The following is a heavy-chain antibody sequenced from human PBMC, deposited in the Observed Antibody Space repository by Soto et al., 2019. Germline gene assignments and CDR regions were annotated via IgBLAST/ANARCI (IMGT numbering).Heavy chain of an antibody. D-gene: IGHD6-13*01. CDR2: IYSAGSA. Sequence: GASLRLSCAASGFTVSTYYMSWVRQAPGKGLEWVSVIYSAGSADFADSVKGRFTVSRDNSKNTLYLQMSSLRAEDTAVYYCARVPSSSYHYFDYWGQGTLVTVYS. CDR3: ARVPSSSYHYFDY. V-gene: IGHV3-66*01. J-gene: IGHJ4*02. CDR1: GFTVSTYY.